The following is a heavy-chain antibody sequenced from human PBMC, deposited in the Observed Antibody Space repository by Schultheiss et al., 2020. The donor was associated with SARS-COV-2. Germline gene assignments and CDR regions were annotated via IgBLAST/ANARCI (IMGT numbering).Heavy chain of an antibody. CDR2: ISAYNGDT. CDR3: ARQVGLITIFGLDS. CDR1: GYSFTSFY. J-gene: IGHJ5*01. Sequence: ASVKVSCKASGYSFTSFYMHWVRQAPGQGLEWMGWISAYNGDTKYAQKVQGRVTMTKDTSTSTAYMELRSLRSADTAVYYCARQVGLITIFGLDSWGQGTLVTVSS. D-gene: IGHD3-3*01. V-gene: IGHV1-18*04.